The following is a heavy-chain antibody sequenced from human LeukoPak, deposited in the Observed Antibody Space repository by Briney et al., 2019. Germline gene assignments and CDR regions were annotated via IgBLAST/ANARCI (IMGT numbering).Heavy chain of an antibody. D-gene: IGHD2-15*01. CDR3: AKCRHSCLQNHFDY. Sequence: GGSLRLSCAASGFTFSTYSMSWVRQAPGKGLEWVSSINSGGDDKYYGVSVKGRFTISRDNSKNTLYLQMCSLRAEDTLVYYCAKCRHSCLQNHFDYWGLGTLVTVAS. J-gene: IGHJ4*02. V-gene: IGHV3-23*01. CDR1: GFTFSTYS. CDR2: INSGGDDK.